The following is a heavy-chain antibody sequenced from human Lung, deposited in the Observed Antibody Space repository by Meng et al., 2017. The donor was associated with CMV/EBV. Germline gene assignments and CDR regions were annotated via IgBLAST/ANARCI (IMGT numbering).Heavy chain of an antibody. V-gene: IGHV1-2*02. J-gene: IGHJ4*02. CDR3: AREFSRGWYGDH. Sequence: SCRASAYMFTGFYIHWVRRAPGRGLEWMGWLNPNSGGTTYAQKFQGRVTMTRDTSIDTAYMELSRLRSDDTAVYFCAREFSRGWYGDHWGQGTLVTVSS. D-gene: IGHD6-19*01. CDR2: LNPNSGGT. CDR1: AYMFTGFY.